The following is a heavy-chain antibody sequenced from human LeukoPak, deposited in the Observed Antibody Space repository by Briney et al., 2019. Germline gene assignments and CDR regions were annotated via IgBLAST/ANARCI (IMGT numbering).Heavy chain of an antibody. CDR2: INDSGRT. Sequence: SETLSLTCAVYGGSFSNYYWSWIRQPPGRGLEWIGEINDSGRTNYNPSLMSRATVSVDTSKNQFSLRLTSVTATDTAVYYCARRWNYGRNYYIDVWGNGATVSVSS. D-gene: IGHD1-7*01. J-gene: IGHJ6*03. V-gene: IGHV4-34*01. CDR1: GGSFSNYY. CDR3: ARRWNYGRNYYIDV.